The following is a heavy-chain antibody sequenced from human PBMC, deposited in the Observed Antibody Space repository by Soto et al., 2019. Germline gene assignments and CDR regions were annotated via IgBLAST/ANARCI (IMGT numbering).Heavy chain of an antibody. J-gene: IGHJ4*02. D-gene: IGHD3-10*01. CDR3: AKDKGKTYFDY. CDR1: GLAFSRAG. V-gene: IGHV3-30*18. CDR2: ISDDGSNK. Sequence: PGGSLRLSCAASGLAFSRAGMHWVRQAPGKGLEWVAVISDDGSNKYCADSVKGRFTISRDNSNNALYLQMDSLRLDDSAVYYCAKDKGKTYFDYWGQGTLVTVSS.